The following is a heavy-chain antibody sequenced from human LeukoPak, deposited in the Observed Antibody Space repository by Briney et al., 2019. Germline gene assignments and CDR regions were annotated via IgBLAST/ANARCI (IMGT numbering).Heavy chain of an antibody. Sequence: GGSLRLSCAASGFTFSGYSMNWVRQAAGKGLEWVAYLRSSGDTIYYADSVKGRFTISRDIAKNSLYLQMNSLRGEDTAVYYCARDPEALDYWGQGTLVTVSS. CDR3: ARDPEALDY. J-gene: IGHJ4*02. CDR2: LRSSGDTI. CDR1: GFTFSGYS. V-gene: IGHV3-48*01.